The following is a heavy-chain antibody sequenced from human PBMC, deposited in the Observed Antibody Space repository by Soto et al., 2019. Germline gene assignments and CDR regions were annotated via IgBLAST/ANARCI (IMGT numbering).Heavy chain of an antibody. CDR1: GGSISSGDYY. CDR2: IYYSGST. V-gene: IGHV4-30-4*01. Sequence: ASETLSLTCTVSGGSISSGDYYWSWIRQPPGKGLEWIGYIYYSGSTYYNPSLKSRVTISVDTSKNQFSLKLSSVTAADTAVYYCARDHGIAARPGFYYYYGMDVWGQGTTVTVSS. D-gene: IGHD6-6*01. CDR3: ARDHGIAARPGFYYYYGMDV. J-gene: IGHJ6*02.